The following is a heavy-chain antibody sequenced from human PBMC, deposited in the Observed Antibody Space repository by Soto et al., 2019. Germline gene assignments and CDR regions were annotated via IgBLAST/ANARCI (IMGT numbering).Heavy chain of an antibody. Sequence: SETLSLTCVVNGGSLSGNNWSWIRQPPGKGLEWIGDINHGGNTHYNPSLMSRVTMSVDTSKRQFSLQLTSVTAADTALYFCARALSKVEMFDGFDIWGQGTVVTVSS. V-gene: IGHV4-34*01. CDR3: ARALSKVEMFDGFDI. D-gene: IGHD1-26*01. J-gene: IGHJ3*02. CDR1: GGSLSGNN. CDR2: INHGGNT.